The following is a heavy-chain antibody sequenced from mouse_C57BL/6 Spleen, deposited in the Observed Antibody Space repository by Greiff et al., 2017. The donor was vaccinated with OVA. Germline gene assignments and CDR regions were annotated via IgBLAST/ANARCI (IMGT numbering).Heavy chain of an antibody. V-gene: IGHV5-17*01. Sequence: EVKLMESGGGLVKPGGSLKLSCAASGFTFSDYGMHWVRQAPEKGLEWVAYISSGSSTIYYADTVKGRFTISRDNAKNTLFLQMTSLRSKDTAMYYCHRVGRWYFDVWGTGTTVTVSS. CDR1: GFTFSDYG. J-gene: IGHJ1*03. CDR3: HRVGRWYFDV. D-gene: IGHD4-1*01. CDR2: ISSGSSTI.